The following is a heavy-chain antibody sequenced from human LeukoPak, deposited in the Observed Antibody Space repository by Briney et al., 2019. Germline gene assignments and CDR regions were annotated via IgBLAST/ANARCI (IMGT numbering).Heavy chain of an antibody. CDR3: AREESGYCDGGSCPYYFDY. CDR2: IFTSGGT. Sequence: SETLSLTCTVSSGSISSGSYYWSWIRQPAGRGLEWIGRIFTSGGTNYNPSLKSRVTISVDTSKNQFSLKLNSVTAADAAVYYCAREESGYCDGGSCPYYFDYWGQVTLVTVSS. J-gene: IGHJ4*02. D-gene: IGHD2-15*01. CDR1: SGSISSGSYY. V-gene: IGHV4-61*02.